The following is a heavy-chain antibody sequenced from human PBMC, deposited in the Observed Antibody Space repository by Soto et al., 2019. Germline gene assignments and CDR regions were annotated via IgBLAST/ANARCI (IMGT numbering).Heavy chain of an antibody. V-gene: IGHV3-33*01. CDR3: ARAKWHDGSGRVREFDY. CDR1: GFTFGGYG. CDR2: ISYDGRNT. Sequence: GGPLRLSCAASGFTFGGYGMHWVSQAPGKGLEWAAAISYDGRNTYYADSVQGRFAISRDNSKNTMYLQMNSLRVEDTAVYYCARAKWHDGSGRVREFDYWGQGALVTV. J-gene: IGHJ4*02. D-gene: IGHD3-10*01.